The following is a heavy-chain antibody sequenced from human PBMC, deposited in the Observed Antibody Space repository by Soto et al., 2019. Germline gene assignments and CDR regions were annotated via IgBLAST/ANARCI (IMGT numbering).Heavy chain of an antibody. D-gene: IGHD7-27*01. V-gene: IGHV4-30-4*01. J-gene: IGHJ5*01. Sequence: SETLSLTCSVSGDSISNLDYFWAWIRQPPGQALEYIGYIYKSATTYYNPSFESRVAISVDTSKSPFSLNVTSVTAAATAVYFCARGRYCLTGRCFPNWFDSWGQGALVTVSS. CDR1: GDSISNLDYF. CDR2: IYKSATT. CDR3: ARGRYCLTGRCFPNWFDS.